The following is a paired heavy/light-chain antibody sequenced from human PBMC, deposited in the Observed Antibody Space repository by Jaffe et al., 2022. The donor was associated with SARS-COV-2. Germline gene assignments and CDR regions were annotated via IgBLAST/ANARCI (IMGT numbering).Light chain of an antibody. V-gene: IGLV2-8*01. Sequence: QSALTQPPSASGSPGQSVTISCTGTSSDVGAYKYVSWYQQHPGKAPKLMIYEVSKRPSGVPDRFSGSKSGNTASLTVSGLQAEDEADYYCYSYAGSDKYVFGTGTKVTVL. CDR2: EVS. CDR3: YSYAGSDKYV. CDR1: SSDVGAYKY. J-gene: IGLJ1*01.
Heavy chain of an antibody. CDR2: ISFDGNVK. Sequence: QVQLVESGGGVVQPGTSLRLSCEPSGFTFSAYAMHWVRQAPGKGLERVAVISFDGNVKHYLDSVKGRFTVSRDNSKNTLHLQINDLRPDDTAVYWCTRDLVSGDSSGYLAYWGQGTLVTVSS. CDR3: TRDLVSGDSSGYLAY. J-gene: IGHJ4*02. CDR1: GFTFSAYA. D-gene: IGHD5-18*01. V-gene: IGHV3-30*04.